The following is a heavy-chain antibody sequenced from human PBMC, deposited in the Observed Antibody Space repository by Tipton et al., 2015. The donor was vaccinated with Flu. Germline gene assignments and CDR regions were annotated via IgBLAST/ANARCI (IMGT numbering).Heavy chain of an antibody. D-gene: IGHD2-21*01. CDR3: ALSSSNGPYFFDL. V-gene: IGHV3-66*01. CDR1: GVTVSRSY. J-gene: IGHJ4*02. CDR2: FYAGGTT. Sequence: SGVTVSRSYMNWVRQAPGRGLEWVSSFYAGGTTLYADSVNGRFTISRDAAQNTLFLQLNSLRDEDTAVYHCALSSSNGPYFFDLWGPGTQVTVSS.